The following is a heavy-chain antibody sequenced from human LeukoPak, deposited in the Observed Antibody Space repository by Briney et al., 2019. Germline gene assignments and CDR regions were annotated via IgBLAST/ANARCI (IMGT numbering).Heavy chain of an antibody. CDR2: ISYDGSNK. J-gene: IGHJ6*03. CDR1: GFTFSSYA. V-gene: IGHV3-30-3*01. Sequence: GGSLRLSCAASGFTFSSYAMHWVRQAPGKGLEWVAVISYDGSNKYYADSVKGRFTISRDNSKNTLYLQMNSLRAEDTAVYYCARDQAYYDILTGYKGYYYYMDVWGKGTTVTVSS. D-gene: IGHD3-9*01. CDR3: ARDQAYYDILTGYKGYYYYMDV.